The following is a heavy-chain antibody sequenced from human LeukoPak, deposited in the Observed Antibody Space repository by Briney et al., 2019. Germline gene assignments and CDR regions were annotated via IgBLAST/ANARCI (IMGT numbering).Heavy chain of an antibody. CDR2: IIPIFGTA. D-gene: IGHD6-19*01. J-gene: IGHJ5*02. V-gene: IGHV1-69*13. CDR3: ARDKLLDIHTPYSSGWSNWFDP. Sequence: SVKVSCKASGGTFSSYAISRVRQAPGQGLEWMGGIIPIFGTANYAQKFQGRVTITADESTSTAYMELSSLRSEDTAVYYCARDKLLDIHTPYSSGWSNWFDPWGQGTLVTVSS. CDR1: GGTFSSYA.